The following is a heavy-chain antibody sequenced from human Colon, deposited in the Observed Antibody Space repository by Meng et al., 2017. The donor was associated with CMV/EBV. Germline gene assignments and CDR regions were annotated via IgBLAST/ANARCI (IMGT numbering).Heavy chain of an antibody. J-gene: IGHJ4*02. Sequence: SETLSLTCTVSGGSISGSNYYWGWIRQPPGKGLEWIGTFYYSGTTYYNPSLKSRVTMSVDTSKNHFSLKLSSVTAADTAVYYCARTAYVMGATYGRDFFDYWGQGTPVTVSS. CDR3: ARTAYVMGATYGRDFFDY. D-gene: IGHD1-26*01. CDR2: FYYSGTT. V-gene: IGHV4-39*07. CDR1: GGSISGSNYY.